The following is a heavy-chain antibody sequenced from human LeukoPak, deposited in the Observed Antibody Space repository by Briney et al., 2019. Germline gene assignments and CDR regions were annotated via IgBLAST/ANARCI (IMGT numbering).Heavy chain of an antibody. CDR2: ISYDGSNK. Sequence: GRSLRLSCAASGFTFSSYGMHWVRQAPGKGLEWVAVISYDGSNKYYADSVKGRFTISRDNSKNTLYLQMNSLRAEDTAVYYCAKDVRYGSGFVYYGMDVCGKGTTVTVSS. D-gene: IGHD3-10*01. V-gene: IGHV3-30*18. J-gene: IGHJ6*04. CDR3: AKDVRYGSGFVYYGMDV. CDR1: GFTFSSYG.